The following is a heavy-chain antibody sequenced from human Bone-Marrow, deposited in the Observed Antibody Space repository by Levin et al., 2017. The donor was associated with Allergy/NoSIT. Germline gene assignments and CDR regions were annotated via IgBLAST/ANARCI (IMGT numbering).Heavy chain of an antibody. CDR2: IYSSGST. CDR3: ARSGGGEYTTSSGDFDY. CDR1: GGSISGYY. Sequence: SETLSLTCTVSGGSISGYYWTWIRQPPGKGLEWIGYIYSSGSTNYNPSLKSRVTISIDTSKKRFSLKLSSVTAADTAVYYCARSGGGEYTTSSGDFDYWGQGTLVSVSS. D-gene: IGHD6-6*01. V-gene: IGHV4-59*08. J-gene: IGHJ4*02.